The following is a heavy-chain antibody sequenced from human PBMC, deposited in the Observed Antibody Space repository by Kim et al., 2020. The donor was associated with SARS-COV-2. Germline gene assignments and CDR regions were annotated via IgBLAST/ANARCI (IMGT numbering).Heavy chain of an antibody. CDR2: INHSGST. D-gene: IGHD3-3*01. J-gene: IGHJ6*02. V-gene: IGHV4-34*01. Sequence: SETLSLTCAVYGGSFSGYYWSWIRQPPGKGLEWIGEINHSGSTNYNPSLKSRVTISVDTSKNQFSLKLSSVTAADTAVYYCASVNLRITIFGVVHYGMDVWGQGTTVTVSS. CDR3: ASVNLRITIFGVVHYGMDV. CDR1: GGSFSGYY.